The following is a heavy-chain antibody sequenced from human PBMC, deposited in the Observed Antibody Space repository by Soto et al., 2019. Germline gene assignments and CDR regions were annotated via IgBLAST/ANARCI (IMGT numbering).Heavy chain of an antibody. CDR3: ARMHRGWLRLDFDY. Sequence: SETLSLTCAVSGGSISSGGYSWSWIRQPPGKGLEWIGYIYHSGSTYYNPSLKSRVTISVDRSKNQFSLKLSSVTAADTAVYYCARMHRGWLRLDFDYWGQGTLVTVSS. V-gene: IGHV4-30-2*01. J-gene: IGHJ4*02. D-gene: IGHD5-12*01. CDR1: GGSISSGGYS. CDR2: IYHSGST.